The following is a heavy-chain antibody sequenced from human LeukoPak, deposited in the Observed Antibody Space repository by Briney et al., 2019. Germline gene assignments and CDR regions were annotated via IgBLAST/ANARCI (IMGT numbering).Heavy chain of an antibody. Sequence: PGGSLRLSCAASGFIFSSYAMNWVRQAPGKGLEWVSAVSGGGDNIYYADSVKGRFTISRDNAKNSLYLQMNSLRAEDTAVYYCARACVAAAGTSPTGTLRRGCPQPSLSTDYYYYGMDVWGQGTTVTVSS. J-gene: IGHJ6*02. D-gene: IGHD6-13*01. CDR1: GFIFSSYA. CDR3: ARACVAAAGTSPTGTLRRGCPQPSLSTDYYYYGMDV. CDR2: VSGGGDNI. V-gene: IGHV3-21*04.